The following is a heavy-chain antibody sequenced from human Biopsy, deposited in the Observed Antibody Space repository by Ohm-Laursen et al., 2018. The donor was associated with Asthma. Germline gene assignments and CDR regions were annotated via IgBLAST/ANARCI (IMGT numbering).Heavy chain of an antibody. D-gene: IGHD1-1*01. V-gene: IGHV4-34*01. CDR3: ARDGGLTSYPGTFHI. Sequence: TLSLTCSMYGLSSSGYYWTWIRQPPGKGLEWIGESDHRGNTNTNPTLKSRVTISKDKSANEFSLKMGSVTAADTAVYYCARDGGLTSYPGTFHIWGQGTMVTVSS. J-gene: IGHJ3*02. CDR2: SDHRGNT. CDR1: GLSSSGYY.